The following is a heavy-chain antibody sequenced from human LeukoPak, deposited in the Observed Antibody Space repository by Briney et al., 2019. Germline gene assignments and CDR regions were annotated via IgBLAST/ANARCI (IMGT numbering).Heavy chain of an antibody. CDR3: ARQAGDYNWNFSY. Sequence: SETLSLTCTVSGGSIRSSYYYWGWIRQPPGRGLEWIGSIYDSGSTYYIPSLKSRVTISVDTSKNQFSLKLSSVTAADTAVYYCARQAGDYNWNFSYWGQGTLVTVSS. CDR1: GGSIRSSYYY. D-gene: IGHD1-20*01. CDR2: IYDSGST. J-gene: IGHJ4*02. V-gene: IGHV4-39*01.